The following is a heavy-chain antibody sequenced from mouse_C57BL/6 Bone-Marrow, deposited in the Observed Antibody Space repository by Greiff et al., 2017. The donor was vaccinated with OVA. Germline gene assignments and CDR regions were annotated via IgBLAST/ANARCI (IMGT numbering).Heavy chain of an antibody. CDR1: GYTFTSYW. CDR2: INPSSGYT. V-gene: IGHV1-7*01. J-gene: IGHJ4*01. CDR3: AREGYDMDY. Sequence: QVQLQQSGAELAKPGASVKLSCKASGYTFTSYWMHWVKQRPGQGLEWIGYINPSSGYTKYNQKFKDKATLTVDKSSSTAYMQLSSLTYEDSAVYCCAREGYDMDYWGQGTSVTVSS.